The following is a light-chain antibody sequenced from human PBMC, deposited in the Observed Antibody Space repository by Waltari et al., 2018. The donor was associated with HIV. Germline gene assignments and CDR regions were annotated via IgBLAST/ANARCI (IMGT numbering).Light chain of an antibody. CDR3: CSYAGSGLV. CDR1: SSDVGAYTL. J-gene: IGLJ3*02. V-gene: IGLV2-23*02. Sequence: QSALTQSASVSGSPGQSITISCTGTSSDVGAYTLVSWYPQHPGEDPKLLISEVTKRPSGVSTRFSGPKSANTASLTTSGLQADDEAAYYCCSYAGSGLVFGGATKLTVL. CDR2: EVT.